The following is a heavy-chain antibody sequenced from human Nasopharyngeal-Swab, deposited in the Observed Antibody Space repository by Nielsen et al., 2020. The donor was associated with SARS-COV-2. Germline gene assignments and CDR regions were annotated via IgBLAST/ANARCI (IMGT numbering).Heavy chain of an antibody. J-gene: IGHJ6*02. D-gene: IGHD4/OR15-4a*01. Sequence: GGSLRLSCAASGFTFSSYAMSWVRQAPGKGLEWVSAISGSGGSTYYADSVKGRFTISRDNSKNTLYLQMNSLRAEDTAVYYCAKDGRLTTFPYYYYYGMDVWGQGTTVTVSS. V-gene: IGHV3-23*01. CDR3: AKDGRLTTFPYYYYYGMDV. CDR1: GFTFSSYA. CDR2: ISGSGGST.